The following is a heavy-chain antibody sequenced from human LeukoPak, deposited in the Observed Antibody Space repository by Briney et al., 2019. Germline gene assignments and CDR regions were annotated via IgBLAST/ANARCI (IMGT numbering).Heavy chain of an antibody. CDR3: ARGWHSSGHCDAFDI. D-gene: IGHD3-22*01. V-gene: IGHV3-30*03. CDR2: ISTDGRSV. J-gene: IGHJ3*02. CDR1: ASTFSTYV. Sequence: AGGSLRLSCAASASTFSTYVMHWVRQAPGRGLDWVAGISTDGRSVHYPDSVGGRFTISRDNSKNTLYLQVDSLRAEDTAVYYCARGWHSSGHCDAFDIWGQGTMVTVSS.